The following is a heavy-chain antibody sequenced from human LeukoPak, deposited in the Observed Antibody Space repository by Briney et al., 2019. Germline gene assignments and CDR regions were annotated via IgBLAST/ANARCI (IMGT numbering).Heavy chain of an antibody. Sequence: SETLSLTCTVSGGSISSGDYYWSWIRQPPGKGLEWIGYIYYSGSTYYNPSLKSRVTISVDTSKNQFSLKLSSVTAADTAVYYCARDVGDCGGDCVDAFDIWGQGTMVTVSS. V-gene: IGHV4-30-4*01. CDR2: IYYSGST. CDR1: GGSISSGDYY. CDR3: ARDVGDCGGDCVDAFDI. D-gene: IGHD2-21*02. J-gene: IGHJ3*02.